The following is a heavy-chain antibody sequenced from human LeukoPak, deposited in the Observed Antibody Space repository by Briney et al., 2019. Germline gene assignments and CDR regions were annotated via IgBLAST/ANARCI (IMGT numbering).Heavy chain of an antibody. J-gene: IGHJ6*03. CDR3: ARLEYSYGYGPYYYYYMDV. CDR1: GFTFSSYE. CDR2: ISSSGSTI. D-gene: IGHD5-18*01. Sequence: EGSLRLSCAASGFTFSSYEMNWVRQAPGKGLEWVSYISSSGSTIYYADSVKGRFTISRDNAKNSLYLQMNSLRAEDTAVYYCARLEYSYGYGPYYYYYMDVWGKGTTVTVSS. V-gene: IGHV3-48*03.